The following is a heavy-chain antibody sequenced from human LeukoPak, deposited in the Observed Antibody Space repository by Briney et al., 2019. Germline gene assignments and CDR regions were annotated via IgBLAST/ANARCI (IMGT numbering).Heavy chain of an antibody. D-gene: IGHD2-15*01. Sequence: GGSLRLSCAASGFTFSNAWMSWVRQAPGKGLEWVGRIKSKSDGGTTDYAAPVKGRFTISRDDSKNTLYLQMNSLKTEDTAVYYCTTGRCGGGRCYSFHAFDIWGQGTMVTVSS. V-gene: IGHV3-15*01. CDR3: TTGRCGGGRCYSFHAFDI. CDR1: GFTFSNAW. CDR2: IKSKSDGGTT. J-gene: IGHJ3*02.